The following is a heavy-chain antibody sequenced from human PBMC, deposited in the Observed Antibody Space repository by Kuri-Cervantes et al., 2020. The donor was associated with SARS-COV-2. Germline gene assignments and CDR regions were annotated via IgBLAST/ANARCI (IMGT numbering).Heavy chain of an antibody. V-gene: IGHV1-2*02. D-gene: IGHD3-10*01. CDR2: INPNSGGT. CDR1: GYTFTGYY. J-gene: IGHJ4*02. Sequence: ASVKVSCKASGYTFTGYYMHWVRQAPGQGLEWMGWINPNSGGTNYAQKFQGRVTMTRDTSISTAYMELSRLRSDDTAVYYCAREVPGSGSYYTHFDYWGQGTLVTVSS. CDR3: AREVPGSGSYYTHFDY.